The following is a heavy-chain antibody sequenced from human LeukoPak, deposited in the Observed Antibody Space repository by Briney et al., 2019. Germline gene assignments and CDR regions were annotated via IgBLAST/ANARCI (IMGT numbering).Heavy chain of an antibody. V-gene: IGHV4-34*01. D-gene: IGHD3-9*01. CDR3: ARGAVLRYFDWLSGGGYFDY. CDR2: INHSGST. Sequence: SETLSLTCAVYGGSFSGYYWSWIRQPPGKGLEWIGEINHSGSTNYNPSLKSRVTISVDTSKNQFSLRLSSVTAADTAVYYCARGAVLRYFDWLSGGGYFDYWGQGTLVTVSS. J-gene: IGHJ4*02. CDR1: GGSFSGYY.